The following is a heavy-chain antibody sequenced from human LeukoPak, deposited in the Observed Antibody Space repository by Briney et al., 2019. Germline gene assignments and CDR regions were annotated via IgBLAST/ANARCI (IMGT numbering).Heavy chain of an antibody. CDR3: ARSLTFGGLIAYYDY. V-gene: IGHV4-59*01. D-gene: IGHD3-16*02. Sequence: PSETLSLTCTVSGGSISSYYWSWIRQPPGKGLEWIGFIYYSGSTNYNPSLKGRVTISVDTSKNQLSLKLSSVTAADTAVYYCARSLTFGGLIAYYDYWGQGTLVTVSS. CDR1: GGSISSYY. CDR2: IYYSGST. J-gene: IGHJ4*02.